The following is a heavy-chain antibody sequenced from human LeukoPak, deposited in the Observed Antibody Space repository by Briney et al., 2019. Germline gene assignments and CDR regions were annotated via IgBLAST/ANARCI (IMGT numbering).Heavy chain of an antibody. D-gene: IGHD3-9*01. V-gene: IGHV1-18*01. CDR3: ARGHFDWLFTAFDY. Sequence: GASVKVSCKASGYTFTSYGISWVRQAPGQGLEWMGWISAYNGNTNYAQKFQGRVTMTTDTSTSTAYMELRSLRSDDTAVYYCARGHFDWLFTAFDYWGQGTLVTVSS. CDR1: GYTFTSYG. CDR2: ISAYNGNT. J-gene: IGHJ4*02.